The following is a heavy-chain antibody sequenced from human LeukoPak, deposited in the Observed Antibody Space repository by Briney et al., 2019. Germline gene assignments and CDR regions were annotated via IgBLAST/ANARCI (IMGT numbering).Heavy chain of an antibody. Sequence: ASVKVSCKASGYTFTSYDINWVRQATGQGLEWMGWMNPNSGNTGYAQKFQGSVTMTRNTSISTAYMELSSLRSEDTAVYYCARLNYDYVWGSYRPHIDYWGQGTLVTVSS. CDR1: GYTFTSYD. CDR3: ARLNYDYVWGSYRPHIDY. J-gene: IGHJ4*02. V-gene: IGHV1-8*01. D-gene: IGHD3-16*02. CDR2: MNPNSGNT.